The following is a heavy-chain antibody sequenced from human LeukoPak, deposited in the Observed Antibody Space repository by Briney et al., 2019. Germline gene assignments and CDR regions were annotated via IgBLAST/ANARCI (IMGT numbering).Heavy chain of an antibody. Sequence: PSETLSLTCTVSGASISSSSYYWGWIRHPPGKGLEGIGSIYYSGSTYYNPSLKTRVTISVDTSKNQFSLKLSSVTAADTAVYYCARVDRSDYYYYYMDVWGKGTTVTVSS. V-gene: IGHV4-39*07. CDR3: ARVDRSDYYYYYMDV. CDR2: IYYSGST. CDR1: GASISSSSYY. D-gene: IGHD3-10*01. J-gene: IGHJ6*03.